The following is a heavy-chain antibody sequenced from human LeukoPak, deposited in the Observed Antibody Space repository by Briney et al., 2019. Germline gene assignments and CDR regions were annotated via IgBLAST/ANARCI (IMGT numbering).Heavy chain of an antibody. CDR3: AREQSGGLSGNLGGLFASYYTYYYMDV. D-gene: IGHD1-26*01. Sequence: ASVKVSCKASGYTFTMYYIHWVRQAPGQGLEWMGMINPSDGATTYAQRFQGRVTMTRDMSTTTVYMELRSLSCEDTAVLFWAREQSGGLSGNLGGLFASYYTYYYMDVWGRGTTVTVSS. CDR2: INPSDGAT. V-gene: IGHV1-46*01. CDR1: GYTFTMYY. J-gene: IGHJ6*03.